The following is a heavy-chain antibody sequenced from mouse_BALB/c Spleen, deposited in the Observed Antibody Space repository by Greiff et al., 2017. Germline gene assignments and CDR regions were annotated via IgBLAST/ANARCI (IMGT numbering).Heavy chain of an antibody. J-gene: IGHJ3*01. Sequence: EVQGVESGGGLVQPGGSRKLSCAASGFTFSSFGMHWVRQAPEKGLEWVAYISSGSSTIYYADTVKGRFTISRDNPKNTLFLQMTSLRSEDTAMYYCAREGAARATGWFAYWGQGTLVTVSA. CDR1: GFTFSSFG. D-gene: IGHD3-1*01. CDR2: ISSGSSTI. CDR3: AREGAARATGWFAY. V-gene: IGHV5-17*02.